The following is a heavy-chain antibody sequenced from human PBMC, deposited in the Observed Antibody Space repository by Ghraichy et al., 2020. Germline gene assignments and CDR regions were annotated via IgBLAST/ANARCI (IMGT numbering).Heavy chain of an antibody. J-gene: IGHJ3*02. V-gene: IGHV3-74*01. D-gene: IGHD6-13*01. Sequence: GGSLRLSCAASGFTLSGHWMHWVRQAPGKGLVWVSRTNDDGSTTSYADSVKGQFTISRDNANNTPYLQMNNLRAEDTAMYYCARGTSSWYNAFDIWGQGTMVIVSS. CDR1: GFTLSGHW. CDR3: ARGTSSWYNAFDI. CDR2: TNDDGSTT.